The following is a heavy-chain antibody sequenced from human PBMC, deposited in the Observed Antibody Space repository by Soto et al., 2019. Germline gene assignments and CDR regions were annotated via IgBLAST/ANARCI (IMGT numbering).Heavy chain of an antibody. CDR2: INAANGNT. CDR3: GRSVVGATGEILYNAMDV. J-gene: IGHJ6*02. CDR1: GYTFTTYA. V-gene: IGHV1-3*01. Sequence: QVQLVQSGAEVKKPGASVQVSCKASGYTFTTYALHWVRQARGERLECMGWINAANGNTKYSKKFQGRVTISRDTSASTTFMELSSLRSEDTAVYYCGRSVVGATGEILYNAMDVWGQGTTVTVSS. D-gene: IGHD1-26*01.